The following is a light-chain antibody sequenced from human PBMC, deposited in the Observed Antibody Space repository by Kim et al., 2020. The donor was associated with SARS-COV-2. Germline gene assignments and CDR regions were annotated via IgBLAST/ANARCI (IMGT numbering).Light chain of an antibody. V-gene: IGLV1-47*01. Sequence: GQRVTISCSGSSSNIGSDYAYWYQHLPGAAPKVLIYRNTQRPSGVPDRFSGSKSDTPASLAISGLRSEDEGDYYCASWDASLSGLVFGGGTQLTVL. CDR2: RNT. CDR3: ASWDASLSGLV. CDR1: SSNIGSDY. J-gene: IGLJ2*01.